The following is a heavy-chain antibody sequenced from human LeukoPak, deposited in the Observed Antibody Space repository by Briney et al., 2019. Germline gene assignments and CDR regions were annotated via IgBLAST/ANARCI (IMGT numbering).Heavy chain of an antibody. CDR1: GGSSSGYY. V-gene: IGHV4-34*01. CDR3: ARGIWVKDYYDSSGYYPFDY. D-gene: IGHD3-22*01. CDR2: INHSGST. Sequence: SETLSLTCAVYGGSSSGYYWSWIRQPPGKGLEWIGEINHSGSTNYNPSLKSRVTISVDTSKNQFSLKLSSVTAADTAVYYCARGIWVKDYYDSSGYYPFDYWGQGTLVTVSS. J-gene: IGHJ4*02.